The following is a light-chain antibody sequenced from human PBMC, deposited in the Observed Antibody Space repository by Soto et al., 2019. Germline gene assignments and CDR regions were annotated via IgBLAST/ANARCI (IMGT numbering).Light chain of an antibody. CDR3: QQYSSYWS. CDR1: QSIDTW. Sequence: DVQLTQSPSTLSASVGDRVTITCRASQSIDTWLAWYQQRPGRAPEVLIYDASSLKRGVPSKFSGSGSGTEFTLTINDLQPDDFATYYCQQYSSYWSFGQGTKVAIK. J-gene: IGKJ1*01. CDR2: DAS. V-gene: IGKV1-5*01.